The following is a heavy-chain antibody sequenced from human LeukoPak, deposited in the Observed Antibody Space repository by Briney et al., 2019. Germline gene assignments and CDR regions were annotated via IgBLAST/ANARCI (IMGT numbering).Heavy chain of an antibody. V-gene: IGHV3-33*01. CDR1: GFTFSSYG. J-gene: IGHJ4*02. D-gene: IGHD6-19*01. Sequence: GGSLRLSCAASGFTFSSYGMHWVRQAPGRGLEWVAVIWYDGSNKYYADSVKGRFTISRDNSKNTLYLQMNSLRAEDTAVYYCARDKYSSGWYDYWGQGTLVTVSS. CDR2: IWYDGSNK. CDR3: ARDKYSSGWYDY.